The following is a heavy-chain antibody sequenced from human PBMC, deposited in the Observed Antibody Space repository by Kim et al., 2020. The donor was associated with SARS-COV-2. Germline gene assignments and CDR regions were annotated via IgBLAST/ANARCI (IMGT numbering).Heavy chain of an antibody. CDR3: VRGQQWLIKN. V-gene: IGHV3-43*02. CDR2: ISRDGGEI. Sequence: GGSLRLSCAASGFTFDDYAIQWVRQVTGKGLEWVSRISRDGGEIKYADSVKGRFTISRDNSKKSVYLQMNSLRSEDTALYYCVRGQQWLIKNWGQGTQVTVSS. D-gene: IGHD6-19*01. J-gene: IGHJ4*02. CDR1: GFTFDDYA.